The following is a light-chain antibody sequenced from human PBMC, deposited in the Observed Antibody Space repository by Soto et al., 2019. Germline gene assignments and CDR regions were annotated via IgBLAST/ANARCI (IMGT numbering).Light chain of an antibody. CDR1: QSVYSN. CDR2: ESS. Sequence: EIVMTQSPATLSLSPGERATLSCRASQSVYSNLAWYQQKPGQTPRLLIYESSTRANGIPARFSGGGSGTEFTLTISSRQSEDFADYFCQQYQSWPLTFGGGTKVEIK. V-gene: IGKV3-15*01. J-gene: IGKJ4*01. CDR3: QQYQSWPLT.